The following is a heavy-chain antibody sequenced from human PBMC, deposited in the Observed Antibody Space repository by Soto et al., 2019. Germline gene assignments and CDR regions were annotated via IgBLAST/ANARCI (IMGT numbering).Heavy chain of an antibody. CDR1: DYTLTTYG. V-gene: IGHV1-18*01. CDR3: ARGSAERFGRGLDV. D-gene: IGHD3-10*01. Sequence: ASVKVSCKAPDYTLTTYGFSWVRQAPGQGLEWMGWISAYTTDTYSAQKFQGRVTLTTETSTSTVYMEMRSLRFDDAAVYFCARGSAERFGRGLDVWGQGTTVTVS. CDR2: ISAYTTDT. J-gene: IGHJ6*02.